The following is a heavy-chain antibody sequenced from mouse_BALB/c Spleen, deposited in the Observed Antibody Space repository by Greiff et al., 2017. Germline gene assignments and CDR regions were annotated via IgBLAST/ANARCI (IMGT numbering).Heavy chain of an antibody. Sequence: EVQRVESGGGLVKPGGSLKLSCAASGFTFSDYYMYWVRQTPEKRLEWVATISDGGSYTYYPDSVKGRFTISRDNAKNNLYLQMSSLKSEDTAMYYCARALSGTRAWFAYWGQGTLVTVSA. J-gene: IGHJ3*01. D-gene: IGHD4-1*01. CDR3: ARALSGTRAWFAY. V-gene: IGHV5-4*02. CDR2: ISDGGSYT. CDR1: GFTFSDYY.